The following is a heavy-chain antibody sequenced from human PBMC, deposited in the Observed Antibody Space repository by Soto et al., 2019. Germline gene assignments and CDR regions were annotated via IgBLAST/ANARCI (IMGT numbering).Heavy chain of an antibody. V-gene: IGHV3-9*01. CDR2: ISWNSGSI. CDR3: ANAVGSYANFDY. CDR1: GFTFDDYA. D-gene: IGHD3-16*01. Sequence: GGSLRLSCAASGFTFDDYAMHWVRQAPGKGLEWVSGISWNSGSIGYADSVKGRFTISRDNAKNSLYLQMNSLRAEDTALYYCANAVGSYANFDYWGQGTLVTVSS. J-gene: IGHJ4*02.